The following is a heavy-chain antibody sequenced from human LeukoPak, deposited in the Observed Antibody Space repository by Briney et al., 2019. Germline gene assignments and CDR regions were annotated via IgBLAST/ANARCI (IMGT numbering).Heavy chain of an antibody. Sequence: GGSLRLSCAASGFTFSSYNMNWVRQAPGKGLEWVSSISSSSSYIYYADSVKGRFTISRDNAKNSLYLQMNSLRAEDTAVYYCARLSTLNDAFDIWGQGTMVTVSS. CDR2: ISSSSSYI. J-gene: IGHJ3*02. V-gene: IGHV3-21*01. CDR1: GFTFSSYN. CDR3: ARLSTLNDAFDI.